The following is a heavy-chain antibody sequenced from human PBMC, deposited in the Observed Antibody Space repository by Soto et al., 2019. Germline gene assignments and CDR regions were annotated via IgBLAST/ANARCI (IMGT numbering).Heavy chain of an antibody. J-gene: IGHJ6*02. CDR1: GFTFSSYA. CDR2: ISGSGGST. V-gene: IGHV3-23*01. Sequence: PGGSLRLSCAASGFTFSSYAMSWARQAPGKGLEWVSAISGSGGSTYYADSVKGRFTISRDNSKNTLYLQMNSLRAEDTAVYYCAKDRVYSSSWDYYYYGMDVWGQGTTVTVSS. D-gene: IGHD6-6*01. CDR3: AKDRVYSSSWDYYYYGMDV.